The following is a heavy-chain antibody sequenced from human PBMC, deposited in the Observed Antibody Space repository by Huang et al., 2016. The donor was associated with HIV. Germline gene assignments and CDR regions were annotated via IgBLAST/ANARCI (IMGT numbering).Heavy chain of an antibody. D-gene: IGHD3-10*01. Sequence: QVQLQQWGAGLVKPSETLSLTCAVYGESFSGHFWSWIRQPPGKGRPWIGEINHSGSTNFRPSLKSRITMSVDTAKKQFSLGCLVKDYFPEPVTVSGNSGALTSGVHTFPAVYFCARSRRDGSSDAFDVWGQGSMVTVS. V-gene: IGHV4-34*01. CDR2: INHSGST. CDR3: GNSGALTSGVHTFPAVYFCARSRRDGSSDAFDV. J-gene: IGHJ3*01. CDR1: GESFSGHF.